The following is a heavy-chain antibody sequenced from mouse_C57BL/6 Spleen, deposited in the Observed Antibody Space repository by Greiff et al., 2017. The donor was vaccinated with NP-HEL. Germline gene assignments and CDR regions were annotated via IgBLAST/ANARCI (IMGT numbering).Heavy chain of an antibody. Sequence: QVQLKQSGAELARPGASVKLSCKASGYTFTSYGISWVKQSTGQGLEWIGEIYPRSGNTYYNEKFKGKATLTADKSSSTAYMELRSLTSEDSAVYFCARHSPDYYYAMDYWGQGTSVTVSS. J-gene: IGHJ4*01. CDR2: IYPRSGNT. V-gene: IGHV1-81*01. CDR1: GYTFTSYG. CDR3: ARHSPDYYYAMDY.